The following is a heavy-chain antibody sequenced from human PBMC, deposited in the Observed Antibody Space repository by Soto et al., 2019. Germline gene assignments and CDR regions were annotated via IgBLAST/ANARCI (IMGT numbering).Heavy chain of an antibody. J-gene: IGHJ6*02. D-gene: IGHD1-26*01. CDR2: IRSKAYGGTT. CDR1: GFTFGDYA. CDR3: TRDVGATLYYYYGMDV. V-gene: IGHV3-49*03. Sequence: GSLRLSCTASGFTFGDYAMSWFRQAPGKGLEWVGFIRSKAYGGTTEYAASVKGRFTISRDDSKSIAYLQMNSLKTEDTAVYYCTRDVGATLYYYYGMDVWGQGTTVTVSS.